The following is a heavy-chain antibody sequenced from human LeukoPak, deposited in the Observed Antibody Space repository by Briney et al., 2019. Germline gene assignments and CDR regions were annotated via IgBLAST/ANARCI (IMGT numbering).Heavy chain of an antibody. CDR3: VKFRGQLLSSYYFDY. CDR1: GFTVSSSY. D-gene: IGHD2-2*01. V-gene: IGHV3-30*02. CDR2: IRSDGSTE. J-gene: IGHJ4*02. Sequence: GGSLRLSCAASGFTVSSSYMSWVRQAPGKGLEWVAFIRSDGSTEYYADSVKGRFTISRDNSKNTLYLQMNSLRGEDTAVYYCVKFRGQLLSSYYFDYWGQGTLVTVSS.